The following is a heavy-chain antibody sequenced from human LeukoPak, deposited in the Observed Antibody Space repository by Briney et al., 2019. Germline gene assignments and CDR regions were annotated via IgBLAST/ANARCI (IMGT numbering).Heavy chain of an antibody. J-gene: IGHJ4*02. CDR3: VGTFTVFGVVATIA. CDR1: GFTFSSYA. D-gene: IGHD3-3*01. V-gene: IGHV3-23*01. Sequence: GGSLRLSCAASGFTFSSYAMSWVRQAPGKGLEWVSAISGSGANTYYADSVRGRFSISRDTSQNTVFLQMSSLRVDDTAAYYCVGTFTVFGVVATIAWGQGTLVTVSS. CDR2: ISGSGANT.